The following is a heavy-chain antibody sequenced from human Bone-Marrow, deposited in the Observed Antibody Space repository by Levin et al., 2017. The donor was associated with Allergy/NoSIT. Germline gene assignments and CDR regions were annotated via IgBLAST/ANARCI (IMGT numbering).Heavy chain of an antibody. CDR3: AKLLTGGWFDP. CDR2: IYSSGST. D-gene: IGHD3-9*01. V-gene: IGHV4-4*07. Sequence: ETLSLSCTVSGDSMSNYFWSWIRQPAGKGPEWIGRIYSSGSTNYNPSLQSRVTMTIDASKNQFSLKLRSVTAADTAVYYCAKLLTGGWFDPWGQGTLVTVSS. CDR1: GDSMSNYF. J-gene: IGHJ5*02.